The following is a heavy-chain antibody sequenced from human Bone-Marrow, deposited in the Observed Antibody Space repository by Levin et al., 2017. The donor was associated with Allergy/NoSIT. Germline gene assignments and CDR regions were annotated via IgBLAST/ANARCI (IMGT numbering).Heavy chain of an antibody. Sequence: SETLSLTCTVSGGSISSGGYYWSRIRQHPGTGLEWIGYIDYSGYTYYNSSLKSRVTISADTSKNQFSLKMTSVTAADTAVYYCARDGYYSGWYPYWGQGTLVTVSS. CDR3: ARDGYYSGWYPY. CDR2: IDYSGYT. J-gene: IGHJ4*02. V-gene: IGHV4-31*03. CDR1: GGSISSGGYY. D-gene: IGHD6-19*01.